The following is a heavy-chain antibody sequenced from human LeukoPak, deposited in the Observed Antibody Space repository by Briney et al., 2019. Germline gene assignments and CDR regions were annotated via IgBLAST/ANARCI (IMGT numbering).Heavy chain of an antibody. CDR2: IEYSSSSI. J-gene: IGHJ6*03. CDR3: AKDPVSFLGYMDV. V-gene: IGHV3-48*01. Sequence: PGGSLRLSCAASGFTFSSYSMNWVRQAPGKGLEWVSYIEYSSSSIYYADSVKGRFTISRDNSKNTLYLQMNSLRAEDTAVYYCAKDPVSFLGYMDVWGKGTTVTVSS. CDR1: GFTFSSYS. D-gene: IGHD2/OR15-2a*01.